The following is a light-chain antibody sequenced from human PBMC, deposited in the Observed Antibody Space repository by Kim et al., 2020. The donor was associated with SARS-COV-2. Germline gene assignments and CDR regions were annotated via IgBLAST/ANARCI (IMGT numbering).Light chain of an antibody. CDR3: QQYAGSPLT. CDR1: QTVTATY. CDR2: GAS. V-gene: IGKV3-20*01. Sequence: PGERATLSCRASQTVTATYLAWYQQKPGQAPRLLIYGASSRATSIPDRFSGSGSGTDFTLTISRLEPEDFAVYYCQQYAGSPLTFGGGTKVDIK. J-gene: IGKJ4*01.